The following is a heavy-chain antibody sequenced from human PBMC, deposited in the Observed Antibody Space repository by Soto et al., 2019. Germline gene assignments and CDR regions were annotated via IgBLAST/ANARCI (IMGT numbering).Heavy chain of an antibody. D-gene: IGHD3-10*01. J-gene: IGHJ6*02. CDR3: ARAASYYYGSGSYYNEPLYYYYYGMDV. Sequence: SETLSLTCAFYCGSFSGYYWSWIRQPPGKGLEWIGEINHSGSTNYNPSLKSRVTISVDTSKNQFSLKLSSVTAADTAVYYCARAASYYYGSGSYYNEPLYYYYYGMDVWGQGTTVTVSS. V-gene: IGHV4-34*01. CDR1: CGSFSGYY. CDR2: INHSGST.